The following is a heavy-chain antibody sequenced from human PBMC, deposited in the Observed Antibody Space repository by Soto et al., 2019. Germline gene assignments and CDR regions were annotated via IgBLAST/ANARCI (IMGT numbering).Heavy chain of an antibody. Sequence: GGSLRLSCAASGFTVSSNYMSWVRQAPGKGLEWVSVIYSGGSTYYADSVKGRITISRHNSKNTLYIQMNSLRAEDTAVYYCARTQLWVPAVPTPQAPDAFDIWGQGTMVTVSS. CDR2: IYSGGST. J-gene: IGHJ3*02. V-gene: IGHV3-53*04. CDR3: ARTQLWVPAVPTPQAPDAFDI. CDR1: GFTVSSNY. D-gene: IGHD2-2*01.